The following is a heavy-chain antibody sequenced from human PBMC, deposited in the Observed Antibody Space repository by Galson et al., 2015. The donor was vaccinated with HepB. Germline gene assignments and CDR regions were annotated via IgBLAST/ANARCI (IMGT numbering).Heavy chain of an antibody. CDR2: THYRARWYS. Sequence: CAVSGDSVSNNNAAWYWIRKSPSRGLEWLGRTHYRARWYSDYTVSLRGRITINADTSKNQFSLQLNSVTPEDTAVYYCARVPGTSYYYGMDVWGQGTTVTVSS. V-gene: IGHV6-1*01. J-gene: IGHJ6*02. CDR1: GDSVSNNNAA. D-gene: IGHD2-2*01. CDR3: ARVPGTSYYYGMDV.